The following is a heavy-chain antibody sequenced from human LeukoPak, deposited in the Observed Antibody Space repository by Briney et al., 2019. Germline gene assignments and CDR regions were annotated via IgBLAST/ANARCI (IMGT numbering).Heavy chain of an antibody. CDR2: ISGSGGST. V-gene: IGHV3-23*01. CDR1: GFTFSSYA. J-gene: IGHJ4*02. Sequence: PGGSLRLSCAASGFTFSSYAMSWVRQAPGKGLEWVSAISGSGGSTYYADSVKGRFTISRDNSKNTLYLQMNSLRAEDTAVYYCARALSYYDSSGYYYDYWGQGTLVTVSS. D-gene: IGHD3-22*01. CDR3: ARALSYYDSSGYYYDY.